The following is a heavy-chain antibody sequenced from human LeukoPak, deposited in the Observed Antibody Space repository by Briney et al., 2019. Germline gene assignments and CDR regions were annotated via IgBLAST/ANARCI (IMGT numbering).Heavy chain of an antibody. CDR2: IYYSGST. CDR3: ARTYSGRSYYFDC. CDR1: GGSISGYY. Sequence: SETLSLTCTVSGGSISGYYWSWSRQPPGKGLEWIGYIYYSGSTSYNPSLKSRVTISVDTSKNQFSLKLSSVTAADTAVYYCARTYSGRSYYFDCWGQGTLVTVSS. J-gene: IGHJ4*02. D-gene: IGHD1-26*01. V-gene: IGHV4-59*01.